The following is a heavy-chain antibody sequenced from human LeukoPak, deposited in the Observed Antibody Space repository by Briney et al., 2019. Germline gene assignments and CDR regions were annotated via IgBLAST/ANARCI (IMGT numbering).Heavy chain of an antibody. J-gene: IGHJ5*02. V-gene: IGHV3-23*01. D-gene: IGHD3-10*01. CDR3: AKQPYQYVSGSPSWFDP. Sequence: PGGSLRLSCAASGFIFSNYAMTWVRQAPGKGLEWVSGIGGSSGKTFYADSVKGRFTISRDNSKNILYLQMNTLRGEDTAVYFCAKQPYQYVSGSPSWFDPWGQGTLVTVSS. CDR1: GFIFSNYA. CDR2: IGGSSGKT.